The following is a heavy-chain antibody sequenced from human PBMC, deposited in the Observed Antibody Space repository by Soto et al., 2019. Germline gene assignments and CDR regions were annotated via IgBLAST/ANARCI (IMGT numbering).Heavy chain of an antibody. CDR1: GFTFSSYA. J-gene: IGHJ6*02. V-gene: IGHV3-23*01. CDR3: RHSSASRPDFAYNRDV. Sequence: GGSLRLSCAASGFTFSSYAMSWVRQAPGKGLEWVSAISGSGGSTYYADSVKGRFTISRDNSKNTLYLQMNSLRAEDTAVYYCRHSSASRPDFAYNRDVWGQGTTVTVSS. CDR2: ISGSGGST. D-gene: IGHD6-6*01.